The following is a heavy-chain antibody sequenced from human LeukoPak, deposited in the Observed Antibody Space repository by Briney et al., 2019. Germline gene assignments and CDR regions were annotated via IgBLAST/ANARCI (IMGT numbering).Heavy chain of an antibody. CDR3: ARVNKIWEYFDY. V-gene: IGHV4-39*07. D-gene: IGHD1-26*01. CDR1: GVPISSTSYY. J-gene: IGHJ4*02. CDR2: IYYSGTT. Sequence: SETLSLTCTVSGVPISSTSYYWGWIRQPPGKGLEWIGSIYYSGTTYYNPSLKSRVTISLDTSKNQFSLKLSSVTAADTAVYYCARVNKIWEYFDYWGRGTLITVSS.